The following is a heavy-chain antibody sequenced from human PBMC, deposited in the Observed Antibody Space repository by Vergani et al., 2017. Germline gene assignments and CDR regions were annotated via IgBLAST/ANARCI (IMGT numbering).Heavy chain of an antibody. CDR3: ARGDYGILTGYRY. Sequence: QVQVVQSGAEVKKSGASVKVSCKTSGHTFSNHYMHWVRQAPGQGLEWMGIINPSGGHTNYAQKFQGRVTMTRDTSTSTVYMGLSSLRSEDTAIYYCARGDYGILTGYRYWGQGTLVTVSA. CDR2: INPSGGHT. D-gene: IGHD3-9*01. J-gene: IGHJ4*02. V-gene: IGHV1-46*03. CDR1: GHTFSNHY.